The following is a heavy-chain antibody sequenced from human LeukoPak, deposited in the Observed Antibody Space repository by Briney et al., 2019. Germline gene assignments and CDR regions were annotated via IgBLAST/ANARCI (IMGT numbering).Heavy chain of an antibody. CDR3: ARVSGGSYNWFDP. CDR1: GGSISSYY. CDR2: IYYSGST. D-gene: IGHD1-26*01. Sequence: PSETLSLTCTVSGGSISSYYWSWIRQPPGKGLEWIGYIYYSGSTNYHPSLKSRATISVDTSKNQFSLKLSSVTAADTAVYYCARVSGGSYNWFDPWGQGTLVTVSS. V-gene: IGHV4-59*01. J-gene: IGHJ5*02.